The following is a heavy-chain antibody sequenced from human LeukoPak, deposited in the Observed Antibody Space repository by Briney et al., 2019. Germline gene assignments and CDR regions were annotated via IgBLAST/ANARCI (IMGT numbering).Heavy chain of an antibody. V-gene: IGHV3-30-3*01. J-gene: IGHJ4*02. CDR3: AREATRYSYGFAFDY. Sequence: GRSLRLSCAASGFTFSSYAMHWVRQAPGKGLEWVAVISYDGSNKYYADSVKGRFTISRDNSKNTLYLQVNSLRAEDTAVYYCAREATRYSYGFAFDYWGQGTLVTVSS. CDR2: ISYDGSNK. D-gene: IGHD5-18*01. CDR1: GFTFSSYA.